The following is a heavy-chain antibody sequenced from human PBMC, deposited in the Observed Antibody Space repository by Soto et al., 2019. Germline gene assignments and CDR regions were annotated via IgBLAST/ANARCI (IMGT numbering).Heavy chain of an antibody. CDR3: AKDYAGIAVAGAGPPQTYYYYYYMDV. J-gene: IGHJ6*03. V-gene: IGHV3-9*01. D-gene: IGHD6-19*01. CDR2: ISWNSGSI. Sequence: EVQLVESGGGLVQPGRSLRLSCAASGFTFDDYAMHWVLQAPGKGLEWVSGISWNSGSIGDADSVKGRLTISRDNAKNSLYLQMNSLRAEDTALYYCAKDYAGIAVAGAGPPQTYYYYYYMDVWGKGTTVTVSS. CDR1: GFTFDDYA.